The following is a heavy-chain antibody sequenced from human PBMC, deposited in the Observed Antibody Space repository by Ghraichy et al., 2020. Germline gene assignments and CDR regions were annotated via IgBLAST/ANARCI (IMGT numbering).Heavy chain of an antibody. CDR2: ISYDGSST. J-gene: IGHJ4*02. Sequence: GGSLRLSCAVSGLTFSSHLMHWVRQAPGKGLAWVAIISYDGSSTNYADSVRGRFTISRDNSKNTLYLQMDSLTVEDTAVYYCARDPTRGSSWYFDNWGQGTLVTVSS. D-gene: IGHD6-13*01. CDR3: ARDPTRGSSWYFDN. V-gene: IGHV3-30*03. CDR1: GLTFSSHL.